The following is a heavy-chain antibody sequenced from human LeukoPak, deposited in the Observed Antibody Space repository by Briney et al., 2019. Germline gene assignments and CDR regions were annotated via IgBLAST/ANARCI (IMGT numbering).Heavy chain of an antibody. CDR1: GFTFSAYW. V-gene: IGHV3-53*01. CDR2: IYSGGST. D-gene: IGHD5-18*01. CDR3: ARSDNEDSYGYDY. J-gene: IGHJ4*02. Sequence: GGSLRLSFAASGFTFSAYWMHWVRQAPGKGLEWVSVIYSGGSTYYADSVKGRFTISRDNSKNTLYLQVNSLRAEDTAVYYCARSDNEDSYGYDYWGQGTLVTVSS.